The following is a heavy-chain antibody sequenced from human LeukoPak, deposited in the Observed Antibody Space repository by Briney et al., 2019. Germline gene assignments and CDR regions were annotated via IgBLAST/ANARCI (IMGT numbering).Heavy chain of an antibody. V-gene: IGHV1-46*01. CDR3: AIVGSHDAFDI. J-gene: IGHJ3*02. CDR1: GYTFTTYT. Sequence: ASVKVSCKASGYTFTTYTLHWVRQAPGQGLEWMGIINPSGGSTSYAQKFQGRVTMTRDTSTSTVYMELSSLRSEDTAVYYCAIVGSHDAFDIWGQGTMVTVSS. CDR2: INPSGGST. D-gene: IGHD6-13*01.